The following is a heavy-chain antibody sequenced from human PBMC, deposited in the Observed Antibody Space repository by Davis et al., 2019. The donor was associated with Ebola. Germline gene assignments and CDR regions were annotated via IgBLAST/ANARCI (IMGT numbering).Heavy chain of an antibody. CDR2: IYTSGST. D-gene: IGHD4-17*01. V-gene: IGHV4-4*07. J-gene: IGHJ6*02. Sequence: PSETLSLTCTVSGGSISSYYWSWIRQPAGKGLEWIGRIYTSGSTNYNPSLKSRVTMSVDTSKNQFSLKLSSVTAADTAVYYCARDGSYYGENAYGMDVWGQGTTVTVSS. CDR3: ARDGSYYGENAYGMDV. CDR1: GGSISSYY.